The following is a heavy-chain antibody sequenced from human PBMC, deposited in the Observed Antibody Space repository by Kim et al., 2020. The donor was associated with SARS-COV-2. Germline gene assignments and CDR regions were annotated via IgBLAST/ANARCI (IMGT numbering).Heavy chain of an antibody. CDR1: GFTVSSNY. D-gene: IGHD3-10*01. CDR2: IYSGGST. J-gene: IGHJ6*02. V-gene: IGHV3-66*01. CDR3: ARARRFGELFTPMYYYYGMDV. Sequence: GGSLRLSCAASGFTVSSNYMSWVRQAPGKGLEWVSVIYSGGSTYYADSVKGRFTISRDNSKNTLYLQMNSLRAEDTAVYYCARARRFGELFTPMYYYYGMDVWGQGTTVTVSS.